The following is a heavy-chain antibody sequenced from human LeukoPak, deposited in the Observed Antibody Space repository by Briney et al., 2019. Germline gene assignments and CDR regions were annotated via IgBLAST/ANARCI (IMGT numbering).Heavy chain of an antibody. CDR2: IIPIFGTA. CDR1: GGTVSSYA. CDR3: ASKHDYGDYFGY. V-gene: IGHV1-69*06. J-gene: IGHJ4*02. D-gene: IGHD4-17*01. Sequence: SVKVSCKASGGTVSSYAISWVRQAPGQGLEWMGGIIPIFGTAYYAHKFQGRVTITADKSTSTAYMELSSLRSEDTAVYYCASKHDYGDYFGYWGQGTLVTVSS.